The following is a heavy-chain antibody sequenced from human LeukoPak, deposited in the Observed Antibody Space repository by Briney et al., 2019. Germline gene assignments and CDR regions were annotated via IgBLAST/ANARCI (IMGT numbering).Heavy chain of an antibody. CDR3: ARRQSYCSGGSCYSYFDY. D-gene: IGHD2-15*01. CDR2: IYYSGST. V-gene: IGHV4-59*08. J-gene: IGHJ4*02. CDR1: GGAISGYY. Sequence: SETLSLTCTVSGGAISGYYWSWIRQPPGKGLEWIGDIYYSGSTNYNPTLQSRVTISVDTSKNQSSLKLSSVTAADTAVYYCARRQSYCSGGSCYSYFDYWGQGTLVTVSS.